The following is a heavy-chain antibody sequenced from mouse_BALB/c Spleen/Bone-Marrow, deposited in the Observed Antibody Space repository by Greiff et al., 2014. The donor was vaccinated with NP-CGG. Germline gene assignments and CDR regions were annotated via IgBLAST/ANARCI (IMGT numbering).Heavy chain of an antibody. V-gene: IGHV14-3*02. J-gene: IGHJ3*01. CDR1: GFNIKDTY. CDR3: ASYYYGSSSFAY. D-gene: IGHD1-1*01. CDR2: IDPANGNT. Sequence: VQLQQSGAELVKPGASVKLSCTASGFNIKDTYMHWVKQRPEQGLEWIGRIDPANGNTKYDPKFQGKATITADTSSNTAYLQLSSLTSEDTAVYYCASYYYGSSSFAYWGQGTVVTVSA.